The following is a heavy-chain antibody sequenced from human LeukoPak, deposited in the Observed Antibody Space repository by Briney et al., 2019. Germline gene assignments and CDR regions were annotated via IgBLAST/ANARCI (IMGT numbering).Heavy chain of an antibody. CDR3: ARDRMGTSYSVSHFDS. CDR1: GFRFVDYG. D-gene: IGHD6-13*01. Sequence: GGSLRLSCATSGFRFVDYGLSWVRQAPGKGLEWLSAINWNGGITEYADSVKGRFTISRDNAKNSLYLQMASLRAEDTAFYYCARDRMGTSYSVSHFDSWGQGTLVTVSS. J-gene: IGHJ4*02. CDR2: INWNGGIT. V-gene: IGHV3-20*04.